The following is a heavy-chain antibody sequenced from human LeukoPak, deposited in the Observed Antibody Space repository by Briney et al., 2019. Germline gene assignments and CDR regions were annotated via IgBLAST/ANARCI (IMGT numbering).Heavy chain of an antibody. CDR3: AIRDF. CDR1: GGSFSAYS. V-gene: IGHV4-34*12. CDR2: IIHSGST. Sequence: SETLSLTCAVYGGSFSAYSWNWIRQPPGKGLEWIGEIIHSGSTNYNPSLNSRVTISRDTSKKQFSLKLSSVTAADTAMYYCAIRDFWGQGTLVTVPS. J-gene: IGHJ4*02.